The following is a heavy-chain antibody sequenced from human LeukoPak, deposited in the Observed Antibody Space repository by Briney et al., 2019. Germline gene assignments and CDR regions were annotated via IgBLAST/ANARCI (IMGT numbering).Heavy chain of an antibody. Sequence: SETLSLTCTVSSGSISSYYWSWLRQPPGKGLELIGYIYYSGSTNYNPSRKSRVTISVDTSKDQFSLKLSSVTAADTAVYYCARAAIAAAADTNWFDPWGQGTLVTVSS. D-gene: IGHD6-13*01. V-gene: IGHV4-59*01. CDR3: ARAAIAAAADTNWFDP. J-gene: IGHJ5*02. CDR2: IYYSGST. CDR1: SGSISSYY.